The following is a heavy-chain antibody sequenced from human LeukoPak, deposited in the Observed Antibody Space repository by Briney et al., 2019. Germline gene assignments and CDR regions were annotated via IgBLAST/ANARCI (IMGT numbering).Heavy chain of an antibody. J-gene: IGHJ4*02. Sequence: SETLSLNCTVSGGTISSYYWSWIRQPAGKGLEWIGRIYNSGITNYHPSLKSRVTMSMDTSMNQYSLKLRSVTAADTAVYYCARDYGDFPAYYFDYGGQGTLVTVSS. CDR1: GGTISSYY. CDR2: IYNSGIT. D-gene: IGHD4-17*01. CDR3: ARDYGDFPAYYFDY. V-gene: IGHV4-4*07.